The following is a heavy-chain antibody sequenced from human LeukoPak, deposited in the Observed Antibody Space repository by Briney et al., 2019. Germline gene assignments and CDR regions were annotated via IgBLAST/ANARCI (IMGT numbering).Heavy chain of an antibody. D-gene: IGHD3-10*01. CDR2: ISYDGSNK. Sequence: PGRSLRLSCAASGFTFSSYAMHWVRRAPGKGLEWVAVISYDGSNKYYADSVKGRFTISRDNSKNTLYLQMNSLRAEDTAVYYCARGIWFGDHWGQGTLVTVSS. CDR1: GFTFSSYA. V-gene: IGHV3-30*04. J-gene: IGHJ4*02. CDR3: ARGIWFGDH.